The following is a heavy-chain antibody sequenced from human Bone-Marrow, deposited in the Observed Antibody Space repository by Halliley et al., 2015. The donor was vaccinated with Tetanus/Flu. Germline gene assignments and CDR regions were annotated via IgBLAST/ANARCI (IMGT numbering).Heavy chain of an antibody. V-gene: IGHV4-59*09. CDR3: ARGISSLVTFSYYGLDV. CDR2: IEYSGTT. D-gene: IGHD2-21*02. J-gene: IGHJ6*02. Sequence: IEYSGTTNYSPSLRGRVTISLDRSRNRFSLKLTSVTAADTAVYYCARGISSLVTFSYYGLDVWGQGTTVTVSS.